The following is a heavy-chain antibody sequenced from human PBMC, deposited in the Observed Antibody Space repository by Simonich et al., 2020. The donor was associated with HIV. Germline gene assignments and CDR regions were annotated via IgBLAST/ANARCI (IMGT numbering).Heavy chain of an antibody. CDR3: AREGPLSVATIADAFDI. CDR1: VFTFTSYG. CDR2: SSAYNGNT. V-gene: IGHV1-18*01. D-gene: IGHD5-12*01. J-gene: IGHJ3*02. Sequence: QVQLVQSGAEVKQPGASVKVSCKASVFTFTSYGSSWVRQAPGQGLEGMGWSSAYNGNTNSAQKRQGRVTMTTDTSTSTAYMELRSLRSDDTAVYYCAREGPLSVATIADAFDIWGQGTMVTVSS.